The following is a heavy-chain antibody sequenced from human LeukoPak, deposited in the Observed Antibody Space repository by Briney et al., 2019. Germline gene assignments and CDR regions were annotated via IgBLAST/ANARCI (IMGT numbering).Heavy chain of an antibody. J-gene: IGHJ4*02. CDR2: IYHSGST. V-gene: IGHV4-59*02. Sequence: PSETLSLTCTVSGDSVSSYYWSWIRQPPGRGLECFVYIYHSGSTNYNPSLKSRVTTSVDTSRNQFSLNLSSVTAADTALYYCAVLGNYALDYWGQGTLVTVSS. CDR1: GDSVSSYY. D-gene: IGHD3-16*01. CDR3: AVLGNYALDY.